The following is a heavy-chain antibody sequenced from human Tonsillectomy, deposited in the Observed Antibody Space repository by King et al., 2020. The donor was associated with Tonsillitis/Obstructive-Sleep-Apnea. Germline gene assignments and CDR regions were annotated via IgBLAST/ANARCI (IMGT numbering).Heavy chain of an antibody. CDR2: ISWNSGSI. V-gene: IGHV3-9*01. CDR3: AKATITGTAAFDI. Sequence: VQLVESRGGLVQPGRSLRLSCAASGFTFDDYAMYWVRQAPGKGLEWVSGISWNSGSIGYADSVKGRFTISRDNAKNSLYLQMNSLRAEDTALYYCAKATITGTAAFDIWGQGTMVTVSS. D-gene: IGHD1-20*01. CDR1: GFTFDDYA. J-gene: IGHJ3*02.